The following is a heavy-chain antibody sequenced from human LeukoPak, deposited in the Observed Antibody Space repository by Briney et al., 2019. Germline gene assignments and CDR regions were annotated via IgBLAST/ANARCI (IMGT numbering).Heavy chain of an antibody. V-gene: IGHV3-48*04. CDR3: AGGSRIVVAGRPYFDY. Sequence: GGSLRLSCAASGFTFSIYSMNWVRQAPGKGLEWVSYISDSTSTIFYADSVKGRFTISRDNAKNSLYLQMNSLRAEDTALYYCAGGSRIVVAGRPYFDYWGQGTLVTFSS. J-gene: IGHJ4*02. D-gene: IGHD6-19*01. CDR2: ISDSTSTI. CDR1: GFTFSIYS.